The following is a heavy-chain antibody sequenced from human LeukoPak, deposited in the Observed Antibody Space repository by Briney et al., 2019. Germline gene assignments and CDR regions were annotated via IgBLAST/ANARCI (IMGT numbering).Heavy chain of an antibody. Sequence: ASVKVSCKASGYSFTSHYMHWVRQATGQGLEWMGWMNPNSGNTGYAQKFQGRVTITRNTSISTAYMELSSLRSEDTAVHYCARVGGNYYDLEWGQGTLVTVSS. CDR2: MNPNSGNT. CDR3: ARVGGNYYDLE. J-gene: IGHJ4*02. V-gene: IGHV1-8*03. CDR1: GYSFTSHY. D-gene: IGHD3-22*01.